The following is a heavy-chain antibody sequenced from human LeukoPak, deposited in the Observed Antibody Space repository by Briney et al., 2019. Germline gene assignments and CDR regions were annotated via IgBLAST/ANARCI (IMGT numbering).Heavy chain of an antibody. J-gene: IGHJ5*02. CDR2: IIPILGIA. D-gene: IGHD6-19*01. Sequence: GSSVKVSCKASGGTFSSYAISWVRQAPGQGLEWMGRIIPILGIANYAQKFQGRVTITADKSTSTAYMELSSLRSEDTAVYYCARVAPYSSGWYEARPSFDPWGQGTLVTVSS. V-gene: IGHV1-69*04. CDR1: GGTFSSYA. CDR3: ARVAPYSSGWYEARPSFDP.